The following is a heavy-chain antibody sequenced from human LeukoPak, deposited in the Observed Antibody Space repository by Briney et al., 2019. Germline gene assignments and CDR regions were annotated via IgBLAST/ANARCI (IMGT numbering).Heavy chain of an antibody. CDR3: AKVVSYGTSSGYYFDY. CDR2: IKQDGSEK. Sequence: GGSLRLSCAASGFTLSSYWMSWVRQAPGKGLEWVANIKQDGSEKYYVDSVKGRFTISRDNAKNSLYLQMNSLRAEDTALYYCAKVVSYGTSSGYYFDYWGQGTLVTVSS. CDR1: GFTLSSYW. D-gene: IGHD1-14*01. V-gene: IGHV3-7*03. J-gene: IGHJ4*02.